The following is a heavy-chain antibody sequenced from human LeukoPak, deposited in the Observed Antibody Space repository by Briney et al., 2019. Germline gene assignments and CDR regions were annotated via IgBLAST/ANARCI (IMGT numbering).Heavy chain of an antibody. V-gene: IGHV3-21*01. CDR3: ARETPSGATTSGEYDY. J-gene: IGHJ4*02. Sequence: PGGSLRLSCTASGFTVSRNEMRWVRQAPGKGLEWVSSISSSSSYIYYADSVKGRFTISRDNAKNSLYLQMNSLRAEDTAVYYCARETPSGATTSGEYDYWGQGTLVTVSS. CDR2: ISSSSSYI. D-gene: IGHD1-26*01. CDR1: GFTVSRNE.